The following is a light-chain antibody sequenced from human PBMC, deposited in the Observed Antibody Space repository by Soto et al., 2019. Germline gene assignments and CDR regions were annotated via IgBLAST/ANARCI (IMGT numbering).Light chain of an antibody. V-gene: IGKV3-15*01. CDR1: QSVNSN. CDR3: QQYTFWPPLT. J-gene: IGKJ4*01. CDR2: DAS. Sequence: EIVMTQSPATLSVSPGERATLSCRASQSVNSNLAWYRQKHDQAPRLLISDASTKATGVPARFSGSGSGTEFTLTISSLQSEDSGIYYCQQYTFWPPLTFGGGTKVEIK.